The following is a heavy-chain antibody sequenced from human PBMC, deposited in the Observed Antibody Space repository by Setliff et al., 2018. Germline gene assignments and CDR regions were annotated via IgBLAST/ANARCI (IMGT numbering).Heavy chain of an antibody. CDR3: AKEHVVISYVSNTHQHYGMDV. Sequence: SETLSLTCAVSGGSISSGSYYWSWIRQPAGKGLEWVGRLHTSGSTNYNPSLKSRVSISADTSKNLLSLTLKSVTAADTAVYYCAKEHVVISYVSNTHQHYGMDVWGQGTTVTVSS. D-gene: IGHD2-21*01. J-gene: IGHJ6*02. CDR2: LHTSGST. V-gene: IGHV4-61*02. CDR1: GGSISSGSYY.